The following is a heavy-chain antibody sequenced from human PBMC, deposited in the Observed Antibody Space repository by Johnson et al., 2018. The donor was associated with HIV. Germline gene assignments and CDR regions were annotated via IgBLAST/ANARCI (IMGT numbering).Heavy chain of an antibody. CDR1: GFTFNNYA. V-gene: IGHV3-64*01. CDR3: ARDLKSYYDSSGYFDAFDI. D-gene: IGHD3-22*01. J-gene: IGHJ3*02. Sequence: LVQSGGSLRLSCAASGFTFNNYAIHWVRQAPGKGLEYVSGISSNGDTTYYAKSVKGRFTISRDNSKKTVYLQMNSLRAEDTALYYCARDLKSYYDSSGYFDAFDIWGQGTMVTVSS. CDR2: ISSNGDTT.